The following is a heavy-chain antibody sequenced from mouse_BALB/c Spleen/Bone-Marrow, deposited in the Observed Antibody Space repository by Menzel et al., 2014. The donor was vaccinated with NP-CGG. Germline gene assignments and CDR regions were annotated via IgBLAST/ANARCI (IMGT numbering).Heavy chain of an antibody. CDR1: GFSLTSFG. V-gene: IGHV2-2*02. CDR2: IWSGGST. Sequence: QVQLQQSGPGLVQPSQSLSITCTVSGFSLTSFGIHWVRQSPGKGLEWLGVIWSGGSTDYNAAFLSRLSISKDNSKSXVFFKMNSLQANDAAIYYCTRNWDDYAMDYWGQGTSVTVSS. D-gene: IGHD4-1*01. CDR3: TRNWDDYAMDY. J-gene: IGHJ4*01.